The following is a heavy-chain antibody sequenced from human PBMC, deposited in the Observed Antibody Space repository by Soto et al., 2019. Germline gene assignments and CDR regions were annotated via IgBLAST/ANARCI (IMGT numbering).Heavy chain of an antibody. V-gene: IGHV4-59*01. CDR2: IYYSGST. Sequence: PSETLSLTGPFSGGSISSDNWSWIRQPPGKGLEWIGYIYYSGSTNYNPSLKSRVTISVDTSKNQFSLKLSSVTAADTAVYYCASREPTWGYVDYWGKGTLVTVSS. D-gene: IGHD7-27*01. CDR1: GGSISSDN. J-gene: IGHJ4*02. CDR3: ASREPTWGYVDY.